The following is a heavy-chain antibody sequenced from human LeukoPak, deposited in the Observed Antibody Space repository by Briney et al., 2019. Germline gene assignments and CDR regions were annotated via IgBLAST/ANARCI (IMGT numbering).Heavy chain of an antibody. Sequence: PSETLSLTCVVSGGSVTHGGFSWTWIRQPPGKALEWIGYAFQTGTTKYNPSLKGRVTISVDKSKNQFSLRLTSVTAADTAVYYCARNRVRGVIYDAFDIWGQGTMVTVSS. CDR3: ARNRVRGVIYDAFDI. CDR2: AFQTGTT. V-gene: IGHV4-30-2*01. D-gene: IGHD3-10*01. CDR1: GGSVTHGGFS. J-gene: IGHJ3*02.